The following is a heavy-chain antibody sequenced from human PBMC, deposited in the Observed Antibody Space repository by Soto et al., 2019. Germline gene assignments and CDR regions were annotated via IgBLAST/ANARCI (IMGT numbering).Heavy chain of an antibody. D-gene: IGHD2-2*01. CDR3: ARVPDR. CDR2: IYHSGST. J-gene: IGHJ5*02. Sequence: PWETLSLTCAVSGGSISSGGYSWGWIRQPPGKGLEWIGYIYHSGSTYYNPSLKSRVTISVDRSKNQFSLKLSSVTAADTAVYYCARVPDRWGQGTLVTVSS. V-gene: IGHV4-30-2*01. CDR1: GGSISSGGYS.